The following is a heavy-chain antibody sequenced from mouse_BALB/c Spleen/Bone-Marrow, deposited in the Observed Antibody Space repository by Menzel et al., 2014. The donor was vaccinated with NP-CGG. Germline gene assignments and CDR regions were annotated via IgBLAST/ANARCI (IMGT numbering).Heavy chain of an antibody. V-gene: IGHV1-4*01. Sequence: ESGAELARPGDSVKMSCRASGYTFTTYTMHWVKQRPGQGLEWIGYINPSSGYTYYNQKFKDKATLTADKSSSAAYLQLSSLTSEDSAVYYCARVYGNYDAMDYWGQGTSVTVSS. CDR3: ARVYGNYDAMDY. CDR1: GYTFTTYT. J-gene: IGHJ4*01. D-gene: IGHD2-1*01. CDR2: INPSSGYT.